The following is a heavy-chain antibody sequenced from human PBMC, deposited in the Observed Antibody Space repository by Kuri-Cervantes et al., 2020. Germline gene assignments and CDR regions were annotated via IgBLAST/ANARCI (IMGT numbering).Heavy chain of an antibody. CDR2: IRYDGSNT. Sequence: GESLKISCAASGFTFSSYAMHWVRQAPGKGLEWVAFIRYDGSNTSYADSVKGRFTISRDNSKNKVYLQMNSLRAEDTAVYYCAKESQWELLDYWGQGTLVTVSS. J-gene: IGHJ4*02. D-gene: IGHD1-26*01. V-gene: IGHV3-30*02. CDR1: GFTFSSYA. CDR3: AKESQWELLDY.